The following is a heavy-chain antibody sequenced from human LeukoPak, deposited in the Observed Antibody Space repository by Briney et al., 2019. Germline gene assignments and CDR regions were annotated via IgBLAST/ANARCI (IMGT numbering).Heavy chain of an antibody. CDR1: GFTFGGYG. V-gene: IGHV3-33*01. CDR2: IAYDGSRA. Sequence: GGSLRLSCAGSGFTFGGYGMHWFRQTPGKGLEWVAVIAYDGSRAFYADSVKGRFTISRDTSKNTMSVQMDDLRAEDTAVYYCTRYNNDHFDYWGQGTLVTVSS. D-gene: IGHD1-14*01. CDR3: TRYNNDHFDY. J-gene: IGHJ4*02.